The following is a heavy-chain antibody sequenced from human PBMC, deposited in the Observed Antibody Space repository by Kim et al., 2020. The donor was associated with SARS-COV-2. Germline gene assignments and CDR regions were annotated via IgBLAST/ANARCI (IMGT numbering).Heavy chain of an antibody. CDR1: GFTFSSYW. D-gene: IGHD3-22*01. CDR2: INSDGSST. Sequence: GGSLRLSCAASGFTFSSYWMHWVRQAPGKGLVWVSRINSDGSSTSYADSVKGRFTISRDNAKNTLYLQMNSLRAEDTAVYYCARDLPFWDYDSSGYSNYYYGMDVWGQGTTVTVSS. CDR3: ARDLPFWDYDSSGYSNYYYGMDV. J-gene: IGHJ6*02. V-gene: IGHV3-74*01.